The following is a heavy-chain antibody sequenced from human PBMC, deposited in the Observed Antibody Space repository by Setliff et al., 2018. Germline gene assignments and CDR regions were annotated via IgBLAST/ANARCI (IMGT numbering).Heavy chain of an antibody. J-gene: IGHJ4*02. D-gene: IGHD3-10*01. Sequence: PGGFLRLSCAASGFTFSTYAMSWVRQAPGKGLEWVSTIYSGDRNTFYTDSVKGRFTIFRDGSKNTLFLHMTSLRAEDTAIYYCAKDKDVRVDYFDYWGPGTLVTVSS. CDR2: IYSGDRNT. V-gene: IGHV3-23*03. CDR1: GFTFSTYA. CDR3: AKDKDVRVDYFDY.